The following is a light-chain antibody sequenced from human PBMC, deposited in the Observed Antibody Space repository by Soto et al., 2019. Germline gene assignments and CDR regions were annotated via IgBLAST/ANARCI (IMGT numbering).Light chain of an antibody. CDR1: QSVGNN. Sequence: EILMTQSPATLSVSPGERATLSCRASQSVGNNLAWYQQRPAQAPRLLIYGASTRATGIPARFSGSGSGTEFTLNISSLQSEDFAVYYCQQYNKWPLFTFGPGTRVDI. V-gene: IGKV3-15*01. CDR3: QQYNKWPLFT. J-gene: IGKJ3*01. CDR2: GAS.